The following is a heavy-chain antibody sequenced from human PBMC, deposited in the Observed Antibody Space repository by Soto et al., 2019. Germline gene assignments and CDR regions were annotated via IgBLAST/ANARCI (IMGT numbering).Heavy chain of an antibody. CDR3: ATNVDYYDGSGPKYFQH. D-gene: IGHD3-22*01. Sequence: PSETLSLTCTVSGGSIYTGGYYWYWIRQHPGMGLECIGYIYYSGSTYYNPSLKSRATIEVDTSKNQFSLKLSSVTAADTAVYYCATNVDYYDGSGPKYFQHWGQGTLVTVSS. V-gene: IGHV4-31*03. J-gene: IGHJ1*01. CDR1: GGSIYTGGYY. CDR2: IYYSGST.